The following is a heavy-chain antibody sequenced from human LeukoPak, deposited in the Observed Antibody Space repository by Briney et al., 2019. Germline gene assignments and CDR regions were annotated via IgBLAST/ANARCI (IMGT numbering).Heavy chain of an antibody. V-gene: IGHV4-59*08. CDR2: ISYTGST. D-gene: IGHD2-8*01. CDR3: TTYLGFCTNGVCYDYFDY. J-gene: IGHJ4*02. CDR1: GASINNYY. Sequence: SETLSLTCTVSGASINNYYWSWIRQLPGKALEWIGYISYTGSTNYSPSLKSRVTMSVDTSKNQFSLRLSSVTAADTAVYYCTTYLGFCTNGVCYDYFDYWGQGTLVTVSS.